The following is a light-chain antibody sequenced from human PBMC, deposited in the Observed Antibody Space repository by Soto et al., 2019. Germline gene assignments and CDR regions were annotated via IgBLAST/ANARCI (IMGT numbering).Light chain of an antibody. J-gene: IGKJ2*01. CDR2: KAS. Sequence: DIQMTQSPSTLSSSVGDRVTITCRTSQSISTWLAWYQQKPGKAPKLLLYKASRLESGVPSRFSGRGSGTEFTLSSSSLQPDDFATYHCQRYSTYPYTFGQGTKLEIK. CDR1: QSISTW. V-gene: IGKV1-5*03. CDR3: QRYSTYPYT.